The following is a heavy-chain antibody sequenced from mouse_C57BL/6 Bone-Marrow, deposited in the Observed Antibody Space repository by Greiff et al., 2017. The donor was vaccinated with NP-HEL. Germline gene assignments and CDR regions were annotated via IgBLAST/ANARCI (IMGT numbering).Heavy chain of an antibody. CDR2: ILRGGST. V-gene: IGHV2-5*01. D-gene: IGHD2-3*01. CDR3: AKSIYDGYYYAMDD. Sequence: QVQLQQSGPGLVQPSQSLSITCTVSGFSLTSYGVHWVRQSPGKGLEWLGVILRGGSTDYNAAFMSSLGITKDNSKSQVYFKMNSLQAEDTAIYYCAKSIYDGYYYAMDDWGQGTSVTASS. CDR1: GFSLTSYG. J-gene: IGHJ4*01.